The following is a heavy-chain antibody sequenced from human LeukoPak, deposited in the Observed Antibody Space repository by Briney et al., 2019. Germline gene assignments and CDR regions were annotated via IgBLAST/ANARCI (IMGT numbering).Heavy chain of an antibody. CDR2: ISTDGSST. V-gene: IGHV3-74*01. CDR3: AGHHQAYSRTY. CDR1: GFSLSSYW. D-gene: IGHD6-13*01. Sequence: GGSLRLSCAASGFSLSSYWMSWVRQAPGKGLVWVSRISTDGSSTTYADSVKGRFTISRDNARDTLYLQMNSLRAEDTAVYYCAGHHQAYSRTYWGQGTLVTVSS. J-gene: IGHJ4*02.